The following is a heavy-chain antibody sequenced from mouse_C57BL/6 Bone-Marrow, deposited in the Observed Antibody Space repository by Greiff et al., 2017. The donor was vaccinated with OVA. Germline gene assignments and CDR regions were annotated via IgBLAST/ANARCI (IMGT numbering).Heavy chain of an antibody. J-gene: IGHJ3*01. D-gene: IGHD1-1*01. CDR3: ARDGSSSAWFAY. Sequence: VQLQQPGAELVMPWASVKLSCKASGYTFTSYWMHWVKQRPGQGLEWIGEIDPSDSYTNYNQKFKGKSTLTVDKSSSTAYMQLSSLTSEDSAVYYCARDGSSSAWFAYWGQGTLVTVSA. CDR2: IDPSDSYT. CDR1: GYTFTSYW. V-gene: IGHV1-69*01.